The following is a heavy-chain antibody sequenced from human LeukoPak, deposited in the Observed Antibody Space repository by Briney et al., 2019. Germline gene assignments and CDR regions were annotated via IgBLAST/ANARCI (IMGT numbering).Heavy chain of an antibody. Sequence: PGGSLRLSCAASGFTFAIYHMSWVRQAPGKGLEWVATIRGDGVYYADSVKGRFTISRDDSENTVYVQMNSLRAEDTAVYYCAKSRVEVAGTGGFDTWGQGTLVAVYS. CDR3: AKSRVEVAGTGGFDT. V-gene: IGHV3-23*01. CDR2: IRGDGV. D-gene: IGHD2-8*02. J-gene: IGHJ4*03. CDR1: GFTFAIYH.